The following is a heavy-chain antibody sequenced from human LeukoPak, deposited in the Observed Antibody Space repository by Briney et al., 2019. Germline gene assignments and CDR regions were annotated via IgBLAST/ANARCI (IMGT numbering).Heavy chain of an antibody. CDR2: IYYSGST. V-gene: IGHV4-39*07. CDR3: ARAYGRVRGVIMPFDY. J-gene: IGHJ4*02. D-gene: IGHD3-10*01. Sequence: SETLSLTCTVSGGSISSSSYYWGWIRQPPGKGVEWIGSIYYSGSTYYNPSLKSRVTISVDTSKNQFSLKLSSVTAADTAVYYCARAYGRVRGVIMPFDYWGQGTLVTVSS. CDR1: GGSISSSSYY.